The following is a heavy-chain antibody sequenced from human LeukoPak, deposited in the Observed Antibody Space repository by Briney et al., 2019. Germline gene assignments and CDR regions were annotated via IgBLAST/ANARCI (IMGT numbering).Heavy chain of an antibody. CDR2: MNPNSGNT. CDR1: GYTFTSYD. CDR3: ARLTGTEGAFDI. V-gene: IGHV1-8*03. J-gene: IGHJ3*02. D-gene: IGHD1/OR15-1a*01. Sequence: GASVKVSCKASGYTFTSYDINWVRQATGQGLEWMGWMNPNSGNTGYAQKFQGRVTITRNTSISTAYMELSSLRSEDTAVYYCARLTGTEGAFDIWGQGTIVTVSS.